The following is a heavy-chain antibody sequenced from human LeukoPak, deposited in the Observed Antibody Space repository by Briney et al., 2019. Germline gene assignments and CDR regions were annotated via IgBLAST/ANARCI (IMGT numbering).Heavy chain of an antibody. CDR2: ISLSGGT. D-gene: IGHD3-10*01. V-gene: IGHV4-59*08. J-gene: IGHJ3*02. Sequence: SETLSLTCTVSGGSISSYYWSWIRQPPGQGLEWVGYISLSGGTNYNPSLMSRVTISVDTSKNQFSLRLSSVTAADTAVYYCAGHFRRSDSYFNEAFDIWGQGTLVTVSS. CDR1: GGSISSYY. CDR3: AGHFRRSDSYFNEAFDI.